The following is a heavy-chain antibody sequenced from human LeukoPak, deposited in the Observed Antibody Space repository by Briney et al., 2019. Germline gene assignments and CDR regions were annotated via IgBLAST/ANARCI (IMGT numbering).Heavy chain of an antibody. V-gene: IGHV3-23*01. CDR1: GFTFSSYA. J-gene: IGHJ5*02. CDR2: ISGSGGST. Sequence: GGSLRLSCAASGFTFSSYAMSWVRQAPGKGLEWVSAISGSGGSTYCADSVKGRFTISRDNSKNTLYLQMNSLRAEDTAVYYCAKDGGEKYYDFWSGPSAPLEWFDPWGQGTLVTVSS. D-gene: IGHD3-3*01. CDR3: AKDGGEKYYDFWSGPSAPLEWFDP.